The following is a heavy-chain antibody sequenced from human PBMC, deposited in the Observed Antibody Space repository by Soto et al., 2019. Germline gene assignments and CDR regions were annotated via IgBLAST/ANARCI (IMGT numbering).Heavy chain of an antibody. D-gene: IGHD2-8*01. V-gene: IGHV4-30-4*01. CDR2: IYYSGNT. J-gene: IGHJ6*02. Sequence: QVQLQESGPGLVKPSQSVSLTCTVSGVSISSGDYYWSWIRQPPGKGLEWIGYIYYSGNTNYAPSLGSRLTISNDTSRNQFSLHLMSVTAADTAIYYCARYTNFSPSFHGVDVWGQGTTVTVSS. CDR1: GVSISSGDYY. CDR3: ARYTNFSPSFHGVDV.